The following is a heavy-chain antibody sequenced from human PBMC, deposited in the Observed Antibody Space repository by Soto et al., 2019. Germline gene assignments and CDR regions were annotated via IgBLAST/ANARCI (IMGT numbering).Heavy chain of an antibody. J-gene: IGHJ6*02. CDR1: GGSFRGCY. V-gene: IGHV4-34*01. CDR3: ARFYERSGDPVMSYVMDG. Sequence: SGTPSPTCAVYGGSFRGCYWGWVRPPPGKGLEWIGEINHSGTTNYNPYLKSRVNISVDTSKKQFSLKLSSVTAADTAVYYCARFYERSGDPVMSYVMDGWGQGTTVTVPS. CDR2: INHSGTT. D-gene: IGHD3-22*01.